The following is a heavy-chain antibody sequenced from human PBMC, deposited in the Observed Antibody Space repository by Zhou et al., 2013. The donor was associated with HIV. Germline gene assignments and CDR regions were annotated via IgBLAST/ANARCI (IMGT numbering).Heavy chain of an antibody. CDR2: MSYREGT. D-gene: IGHD6-13*01. CDR1: GDSIYSHS. J-gene: IGHJ4*02. Sequence: QVQLQESGPGLVRPSETVTLICTVSGDSIYSHSWTWIRQPPGKGLEWIGYMSYREGTDYNPSLKTRVTISVDTSKNQFSLRLTSVAAADTAVYYCASTPRAAAGRSHYYFDQWGQGTLVTVSS. V-gene: IGHV4-59*11. CDR3: ASTPRAAAGRSHYYFDQ.